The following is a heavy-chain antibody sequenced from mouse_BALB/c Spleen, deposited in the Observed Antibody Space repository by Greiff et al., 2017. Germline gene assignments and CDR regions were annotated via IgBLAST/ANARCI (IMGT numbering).Heavy chain of an antibody. J-gene: IGHJ2*01. D-gene: IGHD3-3*01. CDR1: GYTFTSYY. Sequence: QVQLKQSGPELVKPGASVKMSCKASGYTFTSYYIHWVKQRPGQGLEWIGWIYPGDGSTKYNEKFKGKTTLTADKSSSTAYMLLSSLTSEDSAIYFCAREGRGDYFDYWGQGTTLTVSS. V-gene: IGHV1S56*01. CDR2: IYPGDGST. CDR3: AREGRGDYFDY.